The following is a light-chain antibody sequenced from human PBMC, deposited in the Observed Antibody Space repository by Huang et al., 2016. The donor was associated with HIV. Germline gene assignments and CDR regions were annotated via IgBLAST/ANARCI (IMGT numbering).Light chain of an antibody. CDR3: QDRYNWPRFT. CDR2: DAS. CDR1: QLVGNY. Sequence: EIMLTQSPATLSFSPGKRATLSCRASQLVGNYLAWYQQKPGQAPRLLLYDASFRATGILVRFSGSGSETNFTLTISRLEPEDFAVYYCQDRYNWPRFTFGPGTKVDIK. V-gene: IGKV3-11*01. J-gene: IGKJ3*01.